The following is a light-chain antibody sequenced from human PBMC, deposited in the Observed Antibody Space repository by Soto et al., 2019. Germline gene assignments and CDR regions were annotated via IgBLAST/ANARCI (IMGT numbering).Light chain of an antibody. CDR3: QQSYSTRWT. CDR1: QSISSY. CDR2: AAS. Sequence: DIQMTQSPSSLSASVGDRVTITCRASQSISSYLNWYQQKPGKAPKLLIYAASSFQSGVPSRFSGSGSGTDFTLTISSLQPEDFATYYCQQSYSTRWTFGQGTKVESK. J-gene: IGKJ1*01. V-gene: IGKV1-39*01.